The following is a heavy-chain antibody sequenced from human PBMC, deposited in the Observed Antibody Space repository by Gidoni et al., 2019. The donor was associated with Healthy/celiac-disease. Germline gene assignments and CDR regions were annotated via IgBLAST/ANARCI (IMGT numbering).Heavy chain of an antibody. CDR2: IYSSGST. Sequence: QVQLQESGPGLVKPSATLSLTCTVSGGSVSSGSYYWSWIRQPPGTGLEWIGYIYSSGSTNYNPSLKSRVTISVDTSKNQFSLKLSSVTAADTAVYYCARGGWGGSGEAIVVVPAAITPTGYYYYYMDVWGKGTTVTVSS. CDR1: GGSVSSGSYY. D-gene: IGHD2-2*01. CDR3: ARGGWGGSGEAIVVVPAAITPTGYYYYYMDV. J-gene: IGHJ6*03. V-gene: IGHV4-61*01.